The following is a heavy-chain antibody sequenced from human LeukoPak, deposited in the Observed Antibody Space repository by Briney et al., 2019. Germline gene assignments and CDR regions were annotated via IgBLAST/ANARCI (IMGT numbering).Heavy chain of an antibody. D-gene: IGHD4-11*01. CDR1: GGSFSGYY. V-gene: IGHV4-34*01. CDR2: INHSGST. J-gene: IGHJ6*03. Sequence: SETLSLTCAVYGGSFSGYYWSWIRQPPGKGLGWIGEINHSGSTNYNPSLKSRVTISVDTSKNQFSLKLSSVTAADTAVYYCARGFGYSMLYYYYYMDVWGKGTTVTVSS. CDR3: ARGFGYSMLYYYYYMDV.